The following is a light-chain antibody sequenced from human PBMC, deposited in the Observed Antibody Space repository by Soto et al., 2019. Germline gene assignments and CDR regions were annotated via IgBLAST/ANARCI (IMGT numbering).Light chain of an antibody. CDR1: QDITNY. CDR2: DSS. Sequence: DIQMTQSPSSLSASVGDRVTIICQASQDITNYLNWYQQKPGTAPKLLIHDSSNLETGVPSRFSGSGSGTYFSFTISSLQPEDIATYYCQQFDTLPLTFGHGTRLEIK. V-gene: IGKV1-33*01. J-gene: IGKJ5*01. CDR3: QQFDTLPLT.